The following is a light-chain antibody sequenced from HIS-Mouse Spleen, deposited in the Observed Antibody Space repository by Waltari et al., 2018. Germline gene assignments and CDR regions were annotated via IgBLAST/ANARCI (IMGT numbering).Light chain of an antibody. V-gene: IGLV2-11*01. CDR3: CSYAGSYTYV. CDR2: DVS. J-gene: IGLJ1*01. CDR1: SSDVGGYNY. Sequence: QSALTQPRSVSGSPGQPVTIPCTGTSSDVGGYNYFSWYQQHPGKAPKLMIYDVSKRPSGVPDRFSGSKSGNTASLTISGLQAEDEADYYCCSYAGSYTYVFGTGTKVTVL.